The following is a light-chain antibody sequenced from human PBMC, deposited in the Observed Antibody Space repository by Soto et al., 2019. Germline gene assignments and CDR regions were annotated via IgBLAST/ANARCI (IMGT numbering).Light chain of an antibody. J-gene: IGKJ2*01. CDR3: QQSCGTPPYT. CDR1: QSVSSC. Sequence: DIQMTQSPSSRSASVGDRVIITCRASQSVSSCLNWYQQKLGQAPKLLISAASNLRSGVPSRISGSGSGTELTLSISGLEVEDLAIYICQQSCGTPPYTFGQGTRL. CDR2: AAS. V-gene: IGKV1-39*01.